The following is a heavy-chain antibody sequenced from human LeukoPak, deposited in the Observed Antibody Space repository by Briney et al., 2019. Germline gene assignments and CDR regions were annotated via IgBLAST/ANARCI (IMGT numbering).Heavy chain of an antibody. V-gene: IGHV3-30*02. CDR2: IRYDGSNK. J-gene: IGHJ4*02. D-gene: IGHD6-19*01. Sequence: GGSLRLSCAASGFTFSSYAMSWVRQAPGKGLEWVAFIRYDGSNKYYADSVKGRFTISRDNSKNTLYLQMNSLRAEDTAVYYCAKEYSSGWYASNYFDYWGQGTLVTVS. CDR1: GFTFSSYA. CDR3: AKEYSSGWYASNYFDY.